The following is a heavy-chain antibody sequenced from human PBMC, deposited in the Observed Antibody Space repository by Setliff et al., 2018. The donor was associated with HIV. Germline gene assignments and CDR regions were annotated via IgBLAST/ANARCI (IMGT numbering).Heavy chain of an antibody. V-gene: IGHV4-34*01. CDR1: GGSFSNYY. Sequence: PSETLSLTCAVYGGSFSNYYWSWIRQTPEKGLEWIGEITDDGSANYNPSLRSRVTISLATSQKQFSPKVTSVTAADTAIYYCARGPSCADDWCYLYYYYYYGLDVWGQGTTVTVSS. D-gene: IGHD2-21*01. CDR3: ARGPSCADDWCYLYYYYYYGLDV. J-gene: IGHJ6*02. CDR2: ITDDGSA.